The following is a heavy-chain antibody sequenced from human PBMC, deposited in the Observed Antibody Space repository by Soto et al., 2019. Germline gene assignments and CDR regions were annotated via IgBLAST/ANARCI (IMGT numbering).Heavy chain of an antibody. V-gene: IGHV4-38-2*02. D-gene: IGHD2-15*01. J-gene: IGHJ3*01. CDR2: VYHGGNT. CDR1: RYCSNSAEY. CDR3: ARARWYDAFNV. Sequence: ASEARCLPSSVQRYCSNSAEYWGAVWCHHGKGLEWIGSVYHGGNTYYNPSLKSRVSISIDLSKNQFSLKLTSVTAADTAAYYCARARWYDAFNVWGQWTVGT.